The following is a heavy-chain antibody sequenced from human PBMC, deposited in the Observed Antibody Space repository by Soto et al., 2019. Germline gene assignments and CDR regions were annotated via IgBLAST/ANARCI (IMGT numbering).Heavy chain of an antibody. J-gene: IGHJ3*02. V-gene: IGHV3-48*02. CDR3: ARVEGGFDI. Sequence: EVQLVESGGGLVQPGGSLRLSCAASGFTFSYYSMNWVRQAPGKGLEWLSYISTSGSTKYYADSVKGRFTISRDNANNSLYQQMSSMRDEDTAVYYCARVEGGFDIWGQGTMVTVSS. D-gene: IGHD3-16*01. CDR1: GFTFSYYS. CDR2: ISTSGSTK.